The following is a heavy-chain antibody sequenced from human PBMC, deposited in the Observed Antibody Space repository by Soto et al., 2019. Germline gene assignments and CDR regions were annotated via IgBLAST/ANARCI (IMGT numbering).Heavy chain of an antibody. Sequence: GGSLRLSCAASGFTFSSYGMHWVRQAPGKGLEWVAVIWYDGSNKYYADSVKGRFTISRDNSKNTLYLQMNSLRAEDTAVYYCARESPQGGFEPHYWGQGTLVTVSS. J-gene: IGHJ4*02. CDR2: IWYDGSNK. D-gene: IGHD3-16*01. CDR1: GFTFSSYG. V-gene: IGHV3-33*01. CDR3: ARESPQGGFEPHY.